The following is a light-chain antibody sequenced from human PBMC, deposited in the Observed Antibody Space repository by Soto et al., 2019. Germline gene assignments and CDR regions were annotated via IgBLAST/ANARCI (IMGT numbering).Light chain of an antibody. CDR1: QSVSSNF. CDR2: GAS. J-gene: IGKJ2*01. V-gene: IGKV3-20*01. Sequence: IVLTRSPGTLSLSPGERATLSCRASQSVSSNFLAWYQQKLGQAPRLLIYGASTRATGIPDRFSGSGSGADFTLTISRLEPEDFAVYYCQQYDYSPYTFGQGTKLQIK. CDR3: QQYDYSPYT.